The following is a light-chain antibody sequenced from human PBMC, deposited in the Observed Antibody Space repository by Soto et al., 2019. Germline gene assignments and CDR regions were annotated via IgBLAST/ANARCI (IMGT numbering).Light chain of an antibody. CDR2: GAS. CDR1: QSVSSD. Sequence: EIVMTQSPATLSVSPGERATLSCRAGQSVSSDLAWYQQKPGQAPRLLIYGASTRATGIPARFSGSGSGTEFTLTISSLQSEDFAVYYCQKYNNWPLTFGQGTRLEI. V-gene: IGKV3-15*01. J-gene: IGKJ5*01. CDR3: QKYNNWPLT.